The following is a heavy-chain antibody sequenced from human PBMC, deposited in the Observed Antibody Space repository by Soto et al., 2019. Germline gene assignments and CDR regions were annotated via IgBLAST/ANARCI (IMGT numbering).Heavy chain of an antibody. CDR3: TRNRPDYHCGGDCYFDY. Sequence: GVLRLSCTASGFTFGDYAMSWFRQAPGKGLEWVGFIRSKAYGGTTEYAASVKGRFTISRDDSKSIAYLQMNSLKTEDTAVYYCTRNRPDYHCGGDCYFDYWGQGTLVTVSS. CDR1: GFTFGDYA. J-gene: IGHJ4*02. V-gene: IGHV3-49*03. D-gene: IGHD2-21*01. CDR2: IRSKAYGGTT.